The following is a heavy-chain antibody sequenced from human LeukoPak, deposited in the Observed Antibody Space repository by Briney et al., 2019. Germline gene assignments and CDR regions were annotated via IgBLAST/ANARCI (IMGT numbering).Heavy chain of an antibody. Sequence: GGSLRLSCAASGFTFSSYWMSWVRQAPGKGLEWVANIKQDGSEKYYVDSVKGRFTISRDNAKNSLYLQMDNLRAEDTAVYYCARDGDMVSFDYWGQGTLVTVSS. CDR1: GFTFSSYW. J-gene: IGHJ4*02. D-gene: IGHD3-10*01. V-gene: IGHV3-7*03. CDR2: IKQDGSEK. CDR3: ARDGDMVSFDY.